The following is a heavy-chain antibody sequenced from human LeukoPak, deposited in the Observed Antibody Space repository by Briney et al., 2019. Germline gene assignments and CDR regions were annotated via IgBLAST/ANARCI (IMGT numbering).Heavy chain of an antibody. CDR2: IRSKAYGGTT. CDR3: TSVTTMNYYYYYYMDV. J-gene: IGHJ6*03. V-gene: IGHV3-49*04. D-gene: IGHD4-17*01. CDR1: GFTFSSYG. Sequence: GGSLRLSCAASGFTFSSYGMSWVRQAPGKGLEWVGFIRSKAYGGTTEYAASVKGRFTISRDDSKSIAYLQMNSLKTEDTAVYYCTSVTTMNYYYYYYMDVWGKGTTVTISS.